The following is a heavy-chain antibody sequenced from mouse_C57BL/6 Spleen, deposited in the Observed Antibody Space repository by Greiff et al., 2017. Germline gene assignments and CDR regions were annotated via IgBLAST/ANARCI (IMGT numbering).Heavy chain of an antibody. CDR2: ISDGGSYT. D-gene: IGHD2-2*01. Sequence: EVMLVESGGGLVKPGGSLKLSCAASGFTFSSYAMSWVRQTPEKRLEWVATISDGGSYTYYPDNVQGRFTISRDNAKNNLYLQMSHLKSEDTAMYYCERDGRSLWLRRQGFYFDYWGQGTTLTVSS. V-gene: IGHV5-4*01. CDR1: GFTFSSYA. J-gene: IGHJ2*01. CDR3: ERDGRSLWLRRQGFYFDY.